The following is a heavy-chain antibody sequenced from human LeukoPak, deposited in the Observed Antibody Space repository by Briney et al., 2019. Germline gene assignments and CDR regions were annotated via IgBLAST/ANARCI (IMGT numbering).Heavy chain of an antibody. CDR3: ARGYSGSYGRFDY. J-gene: IGHJ4*02. D-gene: IGHD1-26*01. Sequence: SETLSLTCTVSCGSISSYYWSWIRQPPGKGLEWIGYIYYSGSTSYNPSLKSRVTISVDTSKNQFSLKLSSVTAADTAVYYCARGYSGSYGRFDYWGQGTLVTVSS. CDR1: CGSISSYY. V-gene: IGHV4-59*01. CDR2: IYYSGST.